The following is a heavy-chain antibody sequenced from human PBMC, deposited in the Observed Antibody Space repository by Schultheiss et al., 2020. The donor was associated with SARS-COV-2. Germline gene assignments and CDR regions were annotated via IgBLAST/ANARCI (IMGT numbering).Heavy chain of an antibody. CDR2: IYWDDDK. CDR1: GFSLSTSGVG. D-gene: IGHD2-2*01. Sequence: SGPTLVKPTQTLTLTCTFSGFSLSTSGVGVGWIRQPPGKALEWLALIYWDDDKRYSPSLKSRLTITKDTSKNQVVLTMTNMDPVDTATFYCARHYCSSVTCPLNPDYGLDVWGQGTTVTVSS. J-gene: IGHJ6*02. V-gene: IGHV2-5*02. CDR3: ARHYCSSVTCPLNPDYGLDV.